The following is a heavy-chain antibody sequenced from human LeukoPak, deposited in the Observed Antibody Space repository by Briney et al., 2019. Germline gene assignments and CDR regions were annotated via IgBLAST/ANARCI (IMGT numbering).Heavy chain of an antibody. CDR1: GFTFSSYA. CDR2: ISGGGGST. J-gene: IGHJ4*02. D-gene: IGHD6-13*01. Sequence: GGSLRLSCAASGFTFSSYAMSWVRQAPGKGLEWVSAISGGGGSTYYADSVKGRFTISRDNSKNTLYLQMNSLRAEDTAVYYCAKVASPPYSSSWYYFDYWGQGTLVTVSS. V-gene: IGHV3-23*01. CDR3: AKVASPPYSSSWYYFDY.